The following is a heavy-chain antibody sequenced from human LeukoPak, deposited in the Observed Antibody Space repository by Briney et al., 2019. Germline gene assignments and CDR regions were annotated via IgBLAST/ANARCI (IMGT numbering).Heavy chain of an antibody. D-gene: IGHD5-12*01. CDR1: GYTFSTYG. CDR3: ARGTTADIDY. J-gene: IGHJ4*02. V-gene: IGHV1-18*01. Sequence: ASVTVSFKSSGYTFSTYGISWVRQPPGQGLEWMGWISTYNGNTNYEQKLQGRVTMTTDTSTSTAYMELRSLRSDDTAVYYCARGTTADIDYWGQGTLVTVCS. CDR2: ISTYNGNT.